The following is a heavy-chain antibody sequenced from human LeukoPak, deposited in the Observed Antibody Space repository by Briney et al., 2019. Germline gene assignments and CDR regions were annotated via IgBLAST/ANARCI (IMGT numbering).Heavy chain of an antibody. Sequence: PGGSLRLSCTASGFIFDTHTLTWVHQVPGKGLEWVASISGSGDSTNYGDSVKGRFTISRDNFKRTVHLEMSNLRADDTAMYYCVRRAAVRGMDFWGLGTTVIVSS. CDR2: ISGSGDST. V-gene: IGHV3-23*01. CDR3: VRRAAVRGMDF. J-gene: IGHJ6*02. CDR1: GFIFDTHT. D-gene: IGHD1-14*01.